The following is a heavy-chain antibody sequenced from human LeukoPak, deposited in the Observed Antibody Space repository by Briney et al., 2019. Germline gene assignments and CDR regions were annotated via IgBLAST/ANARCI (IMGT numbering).Heavy chain of an antibody. J-gene: IGHJ4*02. CDR2: ISSSSSTI. CDR1: GFTFSSYA. CDR3: ARDDDRSWKLLSDS. D-gene: IGHD1-26*01. V-gene: IGHV3-48*04. Sequence: GGSLRLSCAASGFTFSSYAMSWVRQAPGKGLEWVSYISSSSSTIYYADSVKGRFTISRDNAKNSLYLQMNSLRAEDTAVYYCARDDDRSWKLLSDSWGQGTLVTVSS.